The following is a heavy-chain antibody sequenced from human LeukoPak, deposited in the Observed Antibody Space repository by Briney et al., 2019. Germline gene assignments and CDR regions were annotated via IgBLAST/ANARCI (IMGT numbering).Heavy chain of an antibody. Sequence: GESLRLSCAASGFTFSSYAMNWVRQAPGKGLEWVSGISGSGGSTFYADSVRGRFTISRDNSKNTAYLQTNSLRAEDTAVYYCAKDMSSAGGSWNGYFDYWGQGTLVTVSS. CDR2: ISGSGGST. CDR3: AKDMSSAGGSWNGYFDY. CDR1: GFTFSSYA. V-gene: IGHV3-23*01. D-gene: IGHD2-15*01. J-gene: IGHJ4*02.